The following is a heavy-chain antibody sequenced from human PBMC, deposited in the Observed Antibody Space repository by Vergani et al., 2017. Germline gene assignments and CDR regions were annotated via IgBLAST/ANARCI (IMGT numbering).Heavy chain of an antibody. D-gene: IGHD1-7*01. CDR2: IKRDGRT. CDR1: GFRVTTYY. CDR3: TRSECSGTTCYGHYFDL. J-gene: IGHJ4*01. Sequence: VELLESGGGLAQPGGSLRVSCSASGFRVTTYYMSWVRQAPGQGLEWVSVIKRDGRTSYAESVRRRFTNSRDTSRNAFYHHMNILRVDDTGVYYCTRSECSGTTCYGHYFDLCCHGSLVTVAS. V-gene: IGHV3-66*02.